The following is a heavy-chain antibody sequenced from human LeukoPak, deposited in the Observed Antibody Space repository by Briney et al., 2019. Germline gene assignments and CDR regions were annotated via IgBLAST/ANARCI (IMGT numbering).Heavy chain of an antibody. CDR1: GYTFTSYG. CDR3: ARGRRPYYYDSSGYPKHDAFDI. V-gene: IGHV1-18*01. D-gene: IGHD3-22*01. J-gene: IGHJ3*02. CDR2: ISAYNGNT. Sequence: GASVKVSCKASGYTFTSYGISWVRQAPGQGLEWMGWISAYNGNTNYAQKLQGRVTITTDTSTSTAYMELRSLRSDDTAVYYCARGRRPYYYDSSGYPKHDAFDIWGQGTMVTVSS.